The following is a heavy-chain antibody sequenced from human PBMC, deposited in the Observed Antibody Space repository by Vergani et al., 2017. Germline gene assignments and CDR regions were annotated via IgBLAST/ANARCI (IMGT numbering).Heavy chain of an antibody. Sequence: QVQLVQSGAEVKKPGASVKVSCKASGYTFTGYYMHWVRQAPGQGLEWMGRINPNSGGTNYAQKFQGRVTMTRDTSISTAYMELSRLRSDDTAVYYCARDRVGGPYYYYYYMDVWGKGTTVTVSS. CDR3: ARDRVGGPYYYYYYMDV. V-gene: IGHV1-2*06. D-gene: IGHD3-16*01. CDR2: INPNSGGT. J-gene: IGHJ6*03. CDR1: GYTFTGYY.